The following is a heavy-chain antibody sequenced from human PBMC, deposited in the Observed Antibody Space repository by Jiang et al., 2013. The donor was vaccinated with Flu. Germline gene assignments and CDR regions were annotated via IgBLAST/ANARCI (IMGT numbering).Heavy chain of an antibody. Sequence: KRPGPSVKVSCKASGYTFTTYAMNWVRHAPGQGLEWMGWINTNTGNPTYARDFTGRFVFSLDPSVSTAYLQISSLKAEDTAVYYCTRSLCSGGVCYRGADYYTMDVWGQGTTVTVSS. CDR1: GYTFTTYA. CDR3: TRSLCSGGVCYRGADYYTMDV. D-gene: IGHD2-8*02. J-gene: IGHJ6*02. CDR2: INTNTGNP. V-gene: IGHV7-4-1*02.